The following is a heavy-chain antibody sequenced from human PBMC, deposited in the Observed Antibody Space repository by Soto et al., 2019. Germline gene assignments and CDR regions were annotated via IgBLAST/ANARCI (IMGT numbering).Heavy chain of an antibody. Sequence: SETLSLTCIVSGGSITRNNHYWGWIRQSPGKGLEWIGSILYSGSTNYNPSLKSRVTLSVETSKNQFSLKMSSVTAADTALYYCARLGSSGWYQGSYFDYWGQGNLVTFSS. D-gene: IGHD6-19*01. CDR3: ARLGSSGWYQGSYFDY. V-gene: IGHV4-39*01. CDR2: ILYSGST. J-gene: IGHJ4*02. CDR1: GGSITRNNHY.